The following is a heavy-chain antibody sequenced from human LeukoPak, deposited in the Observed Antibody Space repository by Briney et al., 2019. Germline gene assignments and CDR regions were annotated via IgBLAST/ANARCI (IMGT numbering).Heavy chain of an antibody. J-gene: IGHJ6*02. CDR2: INPNSGGT. D-gene: IGHD3-10*01. CDR1: GYTFTGYY. CDR3: ARDRAYYYGSGSLYYYYGMDV. Sequence: ASVKVSCKASGYTFTGYYMHWVRQAPGQGLEWTGWINPNSGGTNYAQKFQGWVTMTRDTSISTAYMELSRLRSDDTAVYYCARDRAYYYGSGSLYYYYGMDVRGQGTTVTVSS. V-gene: IGHV1-2*04.